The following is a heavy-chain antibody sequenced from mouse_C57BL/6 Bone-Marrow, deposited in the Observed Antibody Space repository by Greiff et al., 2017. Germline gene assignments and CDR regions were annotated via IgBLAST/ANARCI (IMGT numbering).Heavy chain of an antibody. V-gene: IGHV5-4*03. CDR2: ISDGGSYT. Sequence: EVKVEESGGGLVKPGGSLKLSCAASGFTFSSYAMSWVRQTPEKRLEWVATISDGGSYTYYPDNVKGRFTISRDNAKNNLYLQMSHLKSEDTAMYYCASDWDNAMDYWGQGTSVTVSS. D-gene: IGHD4-1*01. CDR1: GFTFSSYA. CDR3: ASDWDNAMDY. J-gene: IGHJ4*01.